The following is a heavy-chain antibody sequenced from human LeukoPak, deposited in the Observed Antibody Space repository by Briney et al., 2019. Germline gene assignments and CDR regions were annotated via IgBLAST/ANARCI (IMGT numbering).Heavy chain of an antibody. CDR2: ISGSGGST. CDR3: AKVKSAMVPIFDY. V-gene: IGHV3-23*01. J-gene: IGHJ4*02. Sequence: GGSLRLSCAASGFTFSSYAMSWVRRAPGKGLEWVSAISGSGGSTYYADSVKGRFTISRDNANNTLYLQMNSLRAEDTAVYYCAKVKSAMVPIFDYWGQGTQVTVSS. D-gene: IGHD3-10*01. CDR1: GFTFSSYA.